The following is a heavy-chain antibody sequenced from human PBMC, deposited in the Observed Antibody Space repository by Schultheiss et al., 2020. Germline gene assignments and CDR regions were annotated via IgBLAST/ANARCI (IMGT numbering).Heavy chain of an antibody. V-gene: IGHV4-59*06. CDR1: GGSISGYY. J-gene: IGHJ4*02. CDR3: ARGINSDYFDY. D-gene: IGHD2-21*01. CDR2: IYYSGST. Sequence: SETLSLTCSVSGGSISGYYWSWIRQPPGKGLEWIGYIYYSGSTYYNPSLKSRVTISVDTSKNQFSLKLSSVTAADTAVYYCARGINSDYFDYWGQGTLVTVSS.